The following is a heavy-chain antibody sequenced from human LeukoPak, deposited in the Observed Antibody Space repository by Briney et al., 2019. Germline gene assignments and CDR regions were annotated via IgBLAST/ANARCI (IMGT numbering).Heavy chain of an antibody. V-gene: IGHV3-21*01. Sequence: GGSLRLSCAASGFTFSSYSMNWVRQAPGKGLEWVSSISSSSSYIYYADSVKGRFTISRDNAKNSLYLQMNSLRAEDTAVYYCAREYDYYDSSGYFPLDYWGQGTLVTVSS. J-gene: IGHJ4*02. D-gene: IGHD3-22*01. CDR2: ISSSSSYI. CDR3: AREYDYYDSSGYFPLDY. CDR1: GFTFSSYS.